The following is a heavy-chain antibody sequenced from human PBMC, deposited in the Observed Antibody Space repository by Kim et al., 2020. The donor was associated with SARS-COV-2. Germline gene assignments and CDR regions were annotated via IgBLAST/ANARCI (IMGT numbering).Heavy chain of an antibody. D-gene: IGHD3-3*01. CDR2: IYYSGST. J-gene: IGHJ3*02. V-gene: IGHV4-31*03. Sequence: SETLSLTCTVSGGSISSGGYYWSWIRQHPGKGLEWIGYIYYSGSTYYNPSLKSRVTISVDTSKNQFSLKMSSVTAADTAVYYCAGGGPNYDFWSGYQSVGAFDIWGQGTMVTVSS. CDR1: GGSISSGGYY. CDR3: AGGGPNYDFWSGYQSVGAFDI.